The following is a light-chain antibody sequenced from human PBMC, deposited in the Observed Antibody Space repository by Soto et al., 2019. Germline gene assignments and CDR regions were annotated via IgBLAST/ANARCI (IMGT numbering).Light chain of an antibody. CDR2: GAS. J-gene: IGKJ1*01. V-gene: IGKV3-20*01. Sequence: EIVLTQSPGTLSWSLGERATLSCRASQSVTSNSLSWYQQKPGQAPRLLIYGASTRVTGIPDRFSGSGSGTEFTFTISRLEPEDFALYYCHQYGGPPRTFGQGTKVDIK. CDR1: QSVTSNS. CDR3: HQYGGPPRT.